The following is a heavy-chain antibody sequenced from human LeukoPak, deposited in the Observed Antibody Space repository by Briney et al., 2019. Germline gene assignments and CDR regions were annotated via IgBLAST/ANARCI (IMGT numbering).Heavy chain of an antibody. Sequence: SQTLSLTCTVSGGSISSGVYYWSWIRQHPGKGLEWIGYISYSGSAYYNPSLKSRVTISLDTSKNQFSLELSSVTAADTAVYFCARDSGGGFDYWGQGTLVTVSS. CDR3: ARDSGGGFDY. V-gene: IGHV4-31*03. J-gene: IGHJ4*02. D-gene: IGHD2-15*01. CDR1: GGSISSGVYY. CDR2: ISYSGSA.